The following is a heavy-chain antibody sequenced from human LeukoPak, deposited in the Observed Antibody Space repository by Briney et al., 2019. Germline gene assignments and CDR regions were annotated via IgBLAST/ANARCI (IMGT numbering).Heavy chain of an antibody. CDR2: IIPVFGTA. J-gene: IGHJ4*02. CDR3: ARHLYHDDFWSGYIDY. CDR1: GGTLSNYI. D-gene: IGHD3-3*01. V-gene: IGHV1-69*13. Sequence: ASVKVSCKTSGGTLSNYILSWARQAPGQGLEWMGGIIPVFGTANYAQKFQDRVTITADESTNTVYMELSNLRSEDTAVYYCARHLYHDDFWSGYIDYWGQGSLLTISS.